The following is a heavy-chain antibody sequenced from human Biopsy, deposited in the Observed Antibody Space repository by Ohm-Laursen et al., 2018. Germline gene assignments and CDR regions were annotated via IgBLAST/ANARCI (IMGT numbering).Heavy chain of an antibody. J-gene: IGHJ2*01. CDR2: VSYTGST. CDR3: ARDRGFYSDRTVPGYFDL. V-gene: IGHV4-59*01. D-gene: IGHD3-22*01. Sequence: TLSLTCTVSGDSISSYCWSWIRQPPGKGLEWIGYVSYTGSTDYNPSLQSRVTISVDTSKNHFSLRLRSVTPADTAMYYCARDRGFYSDRTVPGYFDLWGRGTLVTVSS. CDR1: GDSISSYC.